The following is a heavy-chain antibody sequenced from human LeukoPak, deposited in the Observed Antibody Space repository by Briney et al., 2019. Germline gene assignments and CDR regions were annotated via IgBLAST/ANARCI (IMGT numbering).Heavy chain of an antibody. V-gene: IGHV4-34*01. J-gene: IGHJ4*02. Sequence: SETLSLTCIVYGGSLSPYYWNWVRQPPGKGLEWIGEINHRGSTTYNPSLKSRVTISVDTSKNQFSLKLSSVTAADTAVYYCARVGLDCGSIDYWGQGTLVTVSS. CDR1: GGSLSPYY. CDR3: ARVGLDCGSIDY. D-gene: IGHD3/OR15-3a*01. CDR2: INHRGST.